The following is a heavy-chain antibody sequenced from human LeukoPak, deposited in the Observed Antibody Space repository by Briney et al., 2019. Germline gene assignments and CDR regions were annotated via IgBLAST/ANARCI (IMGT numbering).Heavy chain of an antibody. CDR1: GGTFSSYA. J-gene: IGHJ4*02. CDR3: ARAVKYRSGPLTDLLPYYFDY. V-gene: IGHV1-69*13. CDR2: IIPIFGTA. Sequence: ASVKVSCKASGGTFSSYAISWVRQAPGQGLEWMGGIIPIFGTANYAQKFQGRVTITADESTSTAYMELSSLRSEDTAVYYCARAVKYRSGPLTDLLPYYFDYWGQGTLVIVSS. D-gene: IGHD6-19*01.